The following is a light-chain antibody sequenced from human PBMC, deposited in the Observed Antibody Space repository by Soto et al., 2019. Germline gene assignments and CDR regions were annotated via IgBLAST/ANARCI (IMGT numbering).Light chain of an antibody. CDR2: DAS. Sequence: EIVLTQSPATLSLSPGERATLSCRASQSVNSYLAWYQQKPGQAPRLLIYDASNRAAGIPDRFSGSGSGTAFTPTISSLEPADFAVDYFQQRNNCPTTFGQGTKLEIK. CDR3: QQRNNCPTT. CDR1: QSVNSY. V-gene: IGKV3-11*01. J-gene: IGKJ2*01.